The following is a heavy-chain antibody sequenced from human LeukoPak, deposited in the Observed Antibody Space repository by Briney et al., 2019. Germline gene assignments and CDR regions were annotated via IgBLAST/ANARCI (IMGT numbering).Heavy chain of an antibody. D-gene: IGHD3-9*01. CDR1: GGSFSGYY. CDR3: ARSRRYYDILTGPGQSRWFDP. J-gene: IGHJ5*02. V-gene: IGHV4-34*01. CDR2: INHSGST. Sequence: SETLSLTCADYGGSFSGYYWRWIRQPPGKGLEWIGEINHSGSTNYNPSLKSRVTISVDTSKNQFSLKLSSVSAADTAVYYCARSRRYYDILTGPGQSRWFDPWGQGTLVTVSS.